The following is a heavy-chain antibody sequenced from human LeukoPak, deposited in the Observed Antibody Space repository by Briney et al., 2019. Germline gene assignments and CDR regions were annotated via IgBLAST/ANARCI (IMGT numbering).Heavy chain of an antibody. CDR3: ARKYSGYEPPFDY. V-gene: IGHV3-30*03. D-gene: IGHD5-12*01. Sequence: GGSLRLSCAASGFTFSSYSMNWVRQAPGKGLEWVAVISYDGSNKYYADSVKGRFTISRDNSKNTLYLQMNSLRAEDTAVYYCARKYSGYEPPFDYWGQGTLVTVSS. J-gene: IGHJ4*02. CDR1: GFTFSSYS. CDR2: ISYDGSNK.